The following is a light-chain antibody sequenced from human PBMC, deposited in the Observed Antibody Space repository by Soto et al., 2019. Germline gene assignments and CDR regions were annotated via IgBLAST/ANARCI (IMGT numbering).Light chain of an antibody. Sequence: AIQMAQSPSSLSASVGDRVTITCRASQGIGNDVGWFQQKPGKAPKLLIYAAATLQSGVPSRFSGSRSGTDFTLTISSLQPEAFATYYCLQDHNYPLTFGGGTKVEIK. CDR3: LQDHNYPLT. CDR1: QGIGND. CDR2: AAA. J-gene: IGKJ4*01. V-gene: IGKV1-6*02.